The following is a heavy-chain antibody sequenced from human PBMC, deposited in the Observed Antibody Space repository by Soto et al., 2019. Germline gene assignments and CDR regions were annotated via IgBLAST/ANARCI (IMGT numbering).Heavy chain of an antibody. V-gene: IGHV1-18*01. D-gene: IGHD2-2*01. J-gene: IGHJ6*02. CDR2: ISAYNGNT. CDR1: GYTFTSYG. CDR3: ASGDIVLVPAAIQYYYYYGMDV. Sequence: GASVKVSCKASGYTFTSYGISWVRQAPGQGLEWMGWISAYNGNTNYAQKLQGRVTMTTDTSTSTAYMELRSLRSDDTAVYYCASGDIVLVPAAIQYYYYYGMDVWGQGTTVTVSS.